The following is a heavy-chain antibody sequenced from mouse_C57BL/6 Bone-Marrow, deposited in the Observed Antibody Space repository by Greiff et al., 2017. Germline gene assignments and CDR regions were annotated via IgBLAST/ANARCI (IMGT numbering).Heavy chain of an antibody. J-gene: IGHJ2*01. CDR2: IDPENGDT. V-gene: IGHV14-4*01. Sequence: DVQLVESGAELVRPGASVKLSCTASGFNIKDDYMHWVKQRPEQGLEWIGWIDPENGDTEYASKFQGKATITADTSSNTAYLQLSSLTSEDTAVYYCTTYSNYFDYWGQGTTLTVSS. D-gene: IGHD2-5*01. CDR3: TTYSNYFDY. CDR1: GFNIKDDY.